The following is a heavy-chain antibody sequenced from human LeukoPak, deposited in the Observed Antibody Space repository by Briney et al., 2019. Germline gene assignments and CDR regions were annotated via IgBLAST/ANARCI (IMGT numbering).Heavy chain of an antibody. J-gene: IGHJ5*02. CDR3: ATEAAAASAYNWFDP. CDR1: GGTFSSYT. Sequence: ASVKVSCKASGGTFSSYTISWVRQAPGQGLEWMGRIIPILGIANYAQKFQGRVTMTADKSTSTAYMELSSLRSEDTAVYYCATEAAAASAYNWFDPWGQGTLVTVSS. V-gene: IGHV1-69*02. D-gene: IGHD6-13*01. CDR2: IIPILGIA.